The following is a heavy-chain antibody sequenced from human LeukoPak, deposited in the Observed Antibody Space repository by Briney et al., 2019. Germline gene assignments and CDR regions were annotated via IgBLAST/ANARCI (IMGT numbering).Heavy chain of an antibody. J-gene: IGHJ5*02. D-gene: IGHD3-22*01. CDR1: GGSFSGYY. V-gene: IGHV4-59*01. Sequence: SETLSLTCTISGGSFSGYYWSWIRQPPGKGLEWIGYIYYSGSTNYNPSLKSRVTISVDTSKNQFSLKLSSVTAADTAVYYCARHGYYRGWFDPWGQGTLVTVSS. CDR2: IYYSGST. CDR3: ARHGYYRGWFDP.